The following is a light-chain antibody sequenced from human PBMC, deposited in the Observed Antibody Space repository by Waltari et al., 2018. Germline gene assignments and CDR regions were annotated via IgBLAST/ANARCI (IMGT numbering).Light chain of an antibody. V-gene: IGLV2-8*01. CDR3: SSYAGSNHYV. CDR1: SSDVGGYNY. CDR2: EVS. Sequence: GTSSDVGGYNYVSWYQQHPGKAPKLMIYEVSKRPSGVPDRFSGSKSGNTASLTVSGLQAEDEADYYCSSYAGSNHYVFGTGTKVTVL. J-gene: IGLJ1*01.